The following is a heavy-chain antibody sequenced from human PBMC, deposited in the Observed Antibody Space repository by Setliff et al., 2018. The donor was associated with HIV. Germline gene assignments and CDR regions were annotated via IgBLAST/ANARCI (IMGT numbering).Heavy chain of an antibody. CDR3: AKRPGYGYNGKGFDY. D-gene: IGHD5-12*01. CDR2: INQSGNS. V-gene: IGHV4-34*01. Sequence: SETLSLTCAVYGGSFSGYYWSWIRQSPGRGLEWIGEINQSGNSNYNPSLRSRVTILSDMSKNQFSLKLTSVAAADTAVYYCAKRPGYGYNGKGFDYWGPGTLVTVSS. J-gene: IGHJ4*02. CDR1: GGSFSGYY.